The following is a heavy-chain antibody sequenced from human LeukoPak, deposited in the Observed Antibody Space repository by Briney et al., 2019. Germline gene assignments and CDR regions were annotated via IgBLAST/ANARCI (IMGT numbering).Heavy chain of an antibody. Sequence: PGGSLRLSCAASGFTFSSYGMSWVRPAPGKGLEWVANIKQDGSEKYYVDSVKGRFTISRDNAKNSLYLQMNSLRAEDTAVYYCAREGSSWYKGYYYYYYMDVWGKGTTVTVSS. CDR3: AREGSSWYKGYYYYYYMDV. D-gene: IGHD6-13*01. J-gene: IGHJ6*03. V-gene: IGHV3-7*01. CDR1: GFTFSSYG. CDR2: IKQDGSEK.